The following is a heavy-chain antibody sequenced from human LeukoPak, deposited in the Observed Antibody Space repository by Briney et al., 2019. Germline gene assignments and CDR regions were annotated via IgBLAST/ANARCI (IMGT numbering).Heavy chain of an antibody. CDR2: IYYSGST. Sequence: PSETLSLTCAVYGGSFSGYYWSWIRQPPGKGLEWIGYIYYSGSTNYNPSLKSRVTISVDTSKNQFSLRLSSVTAADTAVYYCARGTMVVTYAFDIWGQGTMVTVSS. J-gene: IGHJ3*02. CDR3: ARGTMVVTYAFDI. CDR1: GGSFSGYY. D-gene: IGHD4-23*01. V-gene: IGHV4-59*13.